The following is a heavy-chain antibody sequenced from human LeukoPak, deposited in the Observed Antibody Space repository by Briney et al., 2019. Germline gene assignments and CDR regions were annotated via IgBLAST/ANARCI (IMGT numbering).Heavy chain of an antibody. V-gene: IGHV3-30*18. J-gene: IGHJ3*02. CDR1: GFTFSSYG. D-gene: IGHD3-3*01. CDR3: AKGATIFGVVTFDAFDI. CDR2: ISYDGSNK. Sequence: PGGSLRLSCAASGFTFSSYGMHWVRQAPGKGLEWVAVISYDGSNKYYADSVKGRFTISRDNSKNTLYLQMNSLRAEDTAVYYCAKGATIFGVVTFDAFDIWGQGTMVTVSS.